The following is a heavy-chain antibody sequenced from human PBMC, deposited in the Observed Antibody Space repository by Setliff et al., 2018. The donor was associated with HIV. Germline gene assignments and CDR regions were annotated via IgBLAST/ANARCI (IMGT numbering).Heavy chain of an antibody. CDR2: ISYDGTNK. J-gene: IGHJ6*03. D-gene: IGHD1-20*01. CDR3: TPITGYYMDV. Sequence: GGSLRLSCAASEFTFSSYAMHWVRQAPGKGLEWVSVISYDGTNKYYADSVKGRFTISRDNYKNTLYLQVNTLRAEDTAVYYCTPITGYYMDVWGKGTTVTVSS. V-gene: IGHV3-30*04. CDR1: EFTFSSYA.